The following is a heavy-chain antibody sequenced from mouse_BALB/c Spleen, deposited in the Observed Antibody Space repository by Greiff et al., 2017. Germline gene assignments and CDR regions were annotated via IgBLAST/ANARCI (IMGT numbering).Heavy chain of an antibody. D-gene: IGHD2-3*01. CDR2: IWSGGST. J-gene: IGHJ1*01. V-gene: IGHV2-2*02. CDR3: ARNDGYYRWYFDV. Sequence: VKLMESGPGLVQPSQCLSITCTVSGFTLTSFGVHWVRQSPGKGLEWLGVIWSGGSTDYNAAFISRLSISKDNSKSQVFFKMNSLQANDTAIYYCARNDGYYRWYFDVWGAGTTVTVSS. CDR1: GFTLTSFG.